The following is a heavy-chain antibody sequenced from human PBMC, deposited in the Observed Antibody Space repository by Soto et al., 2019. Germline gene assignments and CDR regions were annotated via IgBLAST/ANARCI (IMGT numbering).Heavy chain of an antibody. CDR1: GASISGAAYY. D-gene: IGHD3-9*01. Sequence: QVQLQESGPRLVKPSQTLSLTCTVSGASISGAAYYWSWIRQHPGKGLEWIGYIDNSGTTYYSPSLKSRVTMSIDTSKNHFSLKLNSVTAADTAVYYCARNGIAQGKTIFYFGMDVWGQGTTVTVSS. CDR2: IDNSGTT. V-gene: IGHV4-31*03. CDR3: ARNGIAQGKTIFYFGMDV. J-gene: IGHJ6*02.